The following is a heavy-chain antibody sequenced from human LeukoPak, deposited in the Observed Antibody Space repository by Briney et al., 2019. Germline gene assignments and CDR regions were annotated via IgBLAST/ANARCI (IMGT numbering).Heavy chain of an antibody. D-gene: IGHD3-10*01. CDR3: ARSGITMVRGVMGGNAFDI. CDR1: GYSFTSYW. V-gene: IGHV5-10-1*01. CDR2: IDPSDSYT. J-gene: IGHJ3*02. Sequence: PGESLKISCKGSGYSFTSYWINWVRQMPEKGLEWMGRIDPSDSYTNYGPSFQGHVTISADKSISTAYLQWSSLKASDTAMYYCARSGITMVRGVMGGNAFDIWGQGTMVTVSS.